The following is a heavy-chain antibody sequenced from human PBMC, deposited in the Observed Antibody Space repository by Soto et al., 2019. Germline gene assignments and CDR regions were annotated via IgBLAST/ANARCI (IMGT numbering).Heavy chain of an antibody. J-gene: IGHJ6*02. D-gene: IGHD6-13*01. CDR1: GGSISSSSYY. CDR3: ARHRAMGGSRWYYYYGMDV. CDR2: IYYSGST. Sequence: TLSLTCTVSGGSISSSSYYWGWIRQPPGKGLEWIGSIYYSGSTYYNPSLKSRVTISVDTSKNQFSLKLSSVTAADTAVCYCARHRAMGGSRWYYYYGMDVWGQGTTVTVSS. V-gene: IGHV4-39*01.